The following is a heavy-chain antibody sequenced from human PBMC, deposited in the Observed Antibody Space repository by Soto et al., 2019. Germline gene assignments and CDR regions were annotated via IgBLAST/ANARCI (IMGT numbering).Heavy chain of an antibody. J-gene: IGHJ5*02. CDR3: ARDPTYYYDSREPGPNWFDP. CDR1: GFTFSSYA. V-gene: IGHV3-30-3*01. CDR2: ISYDGSNK. D-gene: IGHD3-22*01. Sequence: GGSLRLSCAASGFTFSSYAMHWVRQAPGKGLEWVAVISYDGSNKYYADSVKGRFTISRDNSKNTLYLQMNSLRAEDTAVYYCARDPTYYYDSREPGPNWFDP.